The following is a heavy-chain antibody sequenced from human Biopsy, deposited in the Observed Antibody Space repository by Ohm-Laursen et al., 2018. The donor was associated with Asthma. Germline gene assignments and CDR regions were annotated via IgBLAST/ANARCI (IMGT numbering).Heavy chain of an antibody. Sequence: SLRLSCAASGFTFSSYSMNWVRQAPGKGLEWVSYISSSSSAIYYADSVKGRFTISRDNAKNSLYLQMDSLRDEDTAVYYCARPRWGPYGYWGQGTLVTVSS. CDR2: ISSSSSAI. J-gene: IGHJ4*02. CDR1: GFTFSSYS. D-gene: IGHD4-17*01. V-gene: IGHV3-48*02. CDR3: ARPRWGPYGY.